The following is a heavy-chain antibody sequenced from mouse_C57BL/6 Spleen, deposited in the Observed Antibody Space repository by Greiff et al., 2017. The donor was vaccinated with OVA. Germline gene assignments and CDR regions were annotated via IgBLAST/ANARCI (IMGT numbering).Heavy chain of an antibody. J-gene: IGHJ2*01. CDR1: GYTFTSYW. Sequence: EVQLQQSGTVLARPGASVKMSCKTSGYTFTSYWMHWVKQRPGQGLEWIGAIYPGNSDTSYNQKFKGKAKLTAVTSASTAYMELSSLTNEDSAVYYCTRSKGFYGNYFDYWGQGTTLTVSS. V-gene: IGHV1-5*01. CDR2: IYPGNSDT. D-gene: IGHD1-1*01. CDR3: TRSKGFYGNYFDY.